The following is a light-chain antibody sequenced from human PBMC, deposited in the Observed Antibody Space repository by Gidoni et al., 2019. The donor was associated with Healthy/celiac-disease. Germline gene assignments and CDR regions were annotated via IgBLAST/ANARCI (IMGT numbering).Light chain of an antibody. CDR2: GAS. CDR1: QSVSST. Sequence: EIVMTPSPATLSVSQGERATLPCRASQSVSSTLACYQQNPGQAPRPLIYGASTRATVIPARFIGIGSGTEFTLTISSLQSEDFAVYYCQHYNNCLAITFGQGKRLEIK. J-gene: IGKJ5*01. V-gene: IGKV3-15*01. CDR3: QHYNNCLAIT.